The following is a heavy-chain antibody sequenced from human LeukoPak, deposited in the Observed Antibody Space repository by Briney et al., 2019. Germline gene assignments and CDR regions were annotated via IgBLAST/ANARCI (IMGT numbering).Heavy chain of an antibody. V-gene: IGHV3-15*01. CDR1: GFTFSNSW. CDR3: TTGAGTKVY. J-gene: IGHJ4*02. CDR2: IKSKTDGGTT. Sequence: GGSLRLSCAACGFTFSNSWMSWVRQAPGKGLEWVGRIKSKTDGGTTDYAAPVKGRFTISNDDSKETLYLQMNSLKTEDTAVYYSTTGAGTKVYWGQGTLVTVSS. D-gene: IGHD1-1*01.